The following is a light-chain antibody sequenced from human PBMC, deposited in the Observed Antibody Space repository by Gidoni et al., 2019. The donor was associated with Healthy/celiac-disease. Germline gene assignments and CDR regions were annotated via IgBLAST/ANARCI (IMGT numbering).Light chain of an antibody. J-gene: IGKJ4*01. CDR3: QQSYSTPLLT. V-gene: IGKV1-39*01. Sequence: DIQMTQSPSSLSASVGDRVTITCRASQSISSYLNWYQQTPGKAPKLLIYAASSLQSGVPSRFSGSGSGTDFTLTISSLQPEDFATYYCQQSYSTPLLTFGGGTKVEIK. CDR1: QSISSY. CDR2: AAS.